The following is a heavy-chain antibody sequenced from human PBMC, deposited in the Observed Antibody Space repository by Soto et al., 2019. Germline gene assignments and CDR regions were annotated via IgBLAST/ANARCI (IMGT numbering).Heavy chain of an antibody. Sequence: GGSLRLSCAASGFTFSSYGMHWVRQAPGKGLEWVAVISYDGSNKYYADSVKGRFTISRDNSKNTLYLQMNSLRAEDTAVYYCARDPGYSYGQHDYWGQGTLVTVSS. D-gene: IGHD5-18*01. CDR1: GFTFSSYG. V-gene: IGHV3-30*03. CDR3: ARDPGYSYGQHDY. J-gene: IGHJ4*02. CDR2: ISYDGSNK.